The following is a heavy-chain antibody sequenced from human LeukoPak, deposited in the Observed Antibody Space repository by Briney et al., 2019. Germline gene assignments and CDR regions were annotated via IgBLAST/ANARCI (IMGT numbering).Heavy chain of an antibody. V-gene: IGHV3-48*01. CDR1: GFTFSSYS. CDR3: VRDLIYAFDI. CDR2: ITSSSSTI. Sequence: PGGSLRLSCAASGFTFSSYSMNWVRQAPGKGLEWVSYITSSSSTIYYADSVKGRFTISRDNAQNSLFLQMNSLRVEDTAVYYCVRDLIYAFDIWGQGTMVTISS. D-gene: IGHD3/OR15-3a*01. J-gene: IGHJ3*02.